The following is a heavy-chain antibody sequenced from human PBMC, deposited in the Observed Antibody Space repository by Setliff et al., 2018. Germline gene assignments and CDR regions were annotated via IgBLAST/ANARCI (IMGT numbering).Heavy chain of an antibody. Sequence: ETLSLTCAVSGYSISSGYYWGWIRQPPGKGLEWIGSIYHSGSTYYNPSLKSRVTISMDTSKNQFSLKVSSVTAADTAVYYCARSFSRREKFLLDYWGQGALVTVSS. J-gene: IGHJ4*02. CDR3: ARSFSRREKFLLDY. V-gene: IGHV4-38-2*01. CDR1: GYSISSGYY. CDR2: IYHSGST.